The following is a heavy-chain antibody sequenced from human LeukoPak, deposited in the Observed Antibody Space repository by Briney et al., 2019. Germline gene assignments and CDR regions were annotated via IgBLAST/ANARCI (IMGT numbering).Heavy chain of an antibody. V-gene: IGHV1-2*02. D-gene: IGHD6-13*01. Sequence: ASVKVSCKASGYTFTDYYIHWVRQAPGQGLEWMGWINPNSGGTNYAQKFQGRVTMTRDTSISTAYMEVSRLTLDDTAVYFCARCRVRYSSTWGGRDYFYMDVWGKGTTVTVSS. CDR2: INPNSGGT. CDR3: ARCRVRYSSTWGGRDYFYMDV. J-gene: IGHJ6*03. CDR1: GYTFTDYY.